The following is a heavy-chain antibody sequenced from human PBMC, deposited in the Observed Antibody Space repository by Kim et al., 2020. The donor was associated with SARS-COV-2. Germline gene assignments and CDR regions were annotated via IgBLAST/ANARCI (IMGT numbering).Heavy chain of an antibody. CDR2: IYHSGST. J-gene: IGHJ5*02. CDR1: GGSISSSNW. D-gene: IGHD3-3*01. Sequence: SETLSLTCAVSGGSISSSNWWSWVRQPPGKGLEWIGEIYHSGSTNYNPSLKSRVTISVDKSKNPFSLQLSSVTAAVTAVYYCARGSRFLVWLGGFDPWGQGTLVTVSS. V-gene: IGHV4-4*02. CDR3: ARGSRFLVWLGGFDP.